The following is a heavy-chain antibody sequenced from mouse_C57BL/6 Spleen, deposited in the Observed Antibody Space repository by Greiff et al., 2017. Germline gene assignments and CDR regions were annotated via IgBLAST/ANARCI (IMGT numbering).Heavy chain of an antibody. V-gene: IGHV1-5*01. CDR2: IYPGSGGT. CDR1: GYTFTRYW. D-gene: IGHD4-1*01. CDR3: TPRWDDGDY. J-gene: IGHJ2*01. Sequence: VQLKESGTVLARPGASVKLSCKTSGYTFTRYWMHWVKQRPGQGLEWIGAIYPGSGGTSYNQKFKGKAKLTAVTSASTAYMELSSLTYEDAAVYYCTPRWDDGDYWGQGTTLTVSS.